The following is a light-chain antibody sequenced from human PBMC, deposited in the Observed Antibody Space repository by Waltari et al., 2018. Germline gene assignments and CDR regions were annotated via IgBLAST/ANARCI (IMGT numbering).Light chain of an antibody. CDR1: SRAVGSDNL. CDR2: EVN. CDR3: CSYAGDRNLYV. V-gene: IGLV2-23*02. Sequence: QSALTQPASVSGSPGQSTTFSCTGTSRAVGSDNLVSWFQQHPGKAPKLILYEVNKRPSGVSPRFSGSKSGNTASLTISGLLAEDEADYYCCSYAGDRNLYVFGSGTKVTVL. J-gene: IGLJ1*01.